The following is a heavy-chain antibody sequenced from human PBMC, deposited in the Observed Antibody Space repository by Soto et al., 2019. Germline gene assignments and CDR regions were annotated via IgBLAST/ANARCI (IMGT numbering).Heavy chain of an antibody. CDR3: ARDPVHAFVAAYYFDY. V-gene: IGHV3-30-3*01. Sequence: QVQLVESGGGVVQPGRSLRLSCAASGFTFSSYAMHWVRQAPGKGLEWVAVISYDGSNKYYADSVKGRFTISRDNSKNTLYLQMNSLRAEDTAVYYCARDPVHAFVAAYYFDYWGQGTLVTVSS. CDR2: ISYDGSNK. CDR1: GFTFSSYA. D-gene: IGHD6-19*01. J-gene: IGHJ4*02.